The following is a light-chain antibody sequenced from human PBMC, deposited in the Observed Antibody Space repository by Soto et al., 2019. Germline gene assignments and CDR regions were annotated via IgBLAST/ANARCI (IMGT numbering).Light chain of an antibody. CDR1: QSVSSSY. CDR2: GAS. CDR3: QQYGSFWT. V-gene: IGKV3-20*01. Sequence: ESVLTQSPGNLSLSRGERATLSCRASQSVSSSYLAWYQPKPGQDPRLRIYGASSRATGIPDRFSVSGSGTHFTLTISRLEPEDFAVYDCQQYGSFWTFGQGTKLDI. J-gene: IGKJ1*01.